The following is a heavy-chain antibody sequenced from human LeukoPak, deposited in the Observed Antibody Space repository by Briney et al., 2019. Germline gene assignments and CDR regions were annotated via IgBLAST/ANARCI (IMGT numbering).Heavy chain of an antibody. CDR3: ARYVVYGSGKYYFDY. V-gene: IGHV4-59*05. J-gene: IGHJ4*02. CDR2: ITYGGTT. Sequence: SETLSLTCTVAGGXISNYYCSWIRQPPGKEVEWIASITYGGTTYYNPSLQSRVTISVDTSKNQFSLRLNSVTAADTAVYFCARYVVYGSGKYYFDYWGQGSLVTVSS. D-gene: IGHD3-10*01. CDR1: GGXISNYY.